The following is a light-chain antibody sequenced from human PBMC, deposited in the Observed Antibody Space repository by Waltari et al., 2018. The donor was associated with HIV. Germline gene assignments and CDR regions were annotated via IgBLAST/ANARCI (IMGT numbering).Light chain of an antibody. CDR1: SGHSNYA. CDR2: LNSDGSY. Sequence: QLVLTQSPSASASLRASVKLTCPLSSGHSNYAIAWHHHQPEKGPRYLMRLNSDGSYLKGDGIPDRFSGSSSGAERYLIISSLQSEDEADYYCQTWTTGIVLFGGGTKLTVL. J-gene: IGLJ2*01. CDR3: QTWTTGIVL. V-gene: IGLV4-69*01.